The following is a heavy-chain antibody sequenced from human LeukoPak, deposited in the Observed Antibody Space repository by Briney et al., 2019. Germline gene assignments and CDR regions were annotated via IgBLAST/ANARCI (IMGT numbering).Heavy chain of an antibody. CDR1: GGTFSSYA. Sequence: SVKVSRKASGGTFSSYAISWVRQAPGQGLEWMGGIIPIFGTANYAQKFQGRVTITADESTSTAYMELSSLRSEDTAVYYCARSIAVAGQYYFDYWGQGTLVTVSS. J-gene: IGHJ4*02. D-gene: IGHD6-19*01. CDR2: IIPIFGTA. V-gene: IGHV1-69*13. CDR3: ARSIAVAGQYYFDY.